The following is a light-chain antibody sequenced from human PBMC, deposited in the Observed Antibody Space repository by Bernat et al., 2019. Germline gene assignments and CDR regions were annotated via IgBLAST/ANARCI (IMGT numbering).Light chain of an antibody. J-gene: IGLJ1*01. CDR3: DSYTTSSPFV. CDR1: SSDVGAYNY. CDR2: DVT. V-gene: IGLV2-14*03. Sequence: QSALTQPASVSGSPGQSITISCTGTSSDVGAYNYVSWFQQHPDKAPKLMLYDVTNRPSGVSYRFSGPKSGNTASLTISGLQAEDKADYYCDSYTTSSPFVFGTGTKVTVL.